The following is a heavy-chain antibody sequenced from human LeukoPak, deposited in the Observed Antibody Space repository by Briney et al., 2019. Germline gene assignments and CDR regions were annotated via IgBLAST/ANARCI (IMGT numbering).Heavy chain of an antibody. J-gene: IGHJ4*02. Sequence: ASVKVSCKASGYTFTSYDINWVRQAPAQGLEWMGWMNPNSGNTGYAQKFQGRVTITRNTSISTAYMELSSLRSEDTAVYYCARGGYYDFWGGYYSWGPTPPDYWGQGTLVTVSS. CDR2: MNPNSGNT. V-gene: IGHV1-8*03. CDR1: GYTFTSYD. CDR3: ARGGYYDFWGGYYSWGPTPPDY. D-gene: IGHD3-3*01.